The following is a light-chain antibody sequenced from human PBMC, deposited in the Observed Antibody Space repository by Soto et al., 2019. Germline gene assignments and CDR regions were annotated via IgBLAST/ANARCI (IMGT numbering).Light chain of an antibody. CDR2: DAS. V-gene: IGKV3-15*01. CDR1: QSVSSN. J-gene: IGKJ1*01. Sequence: EIVMTQSPATLSVSPGERATLSCRASQSVSSNLAWYQQKPGQAPRLLIYDASTRATGIPARFSGSGSGTEFTLTISGLQPEDFAVYYCQQYNNWPPWTFGQGTKVDIK. CDR3: QQYNNWPPWT.